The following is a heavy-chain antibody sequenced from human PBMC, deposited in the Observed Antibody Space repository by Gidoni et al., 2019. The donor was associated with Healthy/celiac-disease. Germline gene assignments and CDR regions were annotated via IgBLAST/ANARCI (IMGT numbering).Heavy chain of an antibody. V-gene: IGHV3-33*01. CDR3: ARKGGVIGQNYFDY. J-gene: IGHJ4*02. Sequence: QVQLVASGGGVVQPGRALRLPCAASGFTFSSYGMPWVRQAPGKGLAWVAVIWYDGSNKYYADSVKGRFTISRDNSKNTLYLQMNSLRAEDTAVYYCARKGGVIGQNYFDYWGQGTLVTVSS. CDR2: IWYDGSNK. CDR1: GFTFSSYG. D-gene: IGHD3-16*02.